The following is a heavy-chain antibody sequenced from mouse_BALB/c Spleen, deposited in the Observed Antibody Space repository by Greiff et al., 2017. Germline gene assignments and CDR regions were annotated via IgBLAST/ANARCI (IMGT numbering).Heavy chain of an antibody. V-gene: IGHV3-8*02. CDR1: GDSITSCY. CDR3: ARLGGGAFDY. D-gene: IGHD4-1*01. J-gene: IGHJ2*01. CDR2: ISYSGST. Sequence: EVQLVESGPSLVKPSQTLSLTCSVTGDSITSCYWNWIRKFPGNKLEYMGYISYSGSTYYNPSLKSRISITRDTSKNQYYLQLNSVTTEDTATYYCARLGGGAFDYWGQGTTLTVSS.